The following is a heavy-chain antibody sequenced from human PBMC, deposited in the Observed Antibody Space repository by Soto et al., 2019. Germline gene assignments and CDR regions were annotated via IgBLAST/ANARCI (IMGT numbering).Heavy chain of an antibody. J-gene: IGHJ6*02. V-gene: IGHV4-31*03. CDR3: AREITSTGVFDYYYGMDV. D-gene: IGHD2-8*02. Sequence: SETLSLTCTVSGGSISSGGYYWSWIRQHPGKGLEWIGYIYYSGSTYYNPSLKSRVTISVDTSKNQFSLKLSSVTAADTAVYYCAREITSTGVFDYYYGMDVWGQGTTVTSP. CDR2: IYYSGST. CDR1: GGSISSGGYY.